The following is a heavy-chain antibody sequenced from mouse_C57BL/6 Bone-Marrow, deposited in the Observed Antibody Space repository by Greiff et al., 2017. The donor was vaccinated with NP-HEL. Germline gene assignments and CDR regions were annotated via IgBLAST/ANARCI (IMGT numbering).Heavy chain of an antibody. V-gene: IGHV1-76*01. CDR3: AITTVVAPDV. D-gene: IGHD1-1*01. Sequence: VQLQQSGAELVRPGASVKLSCKASGYTFTDYYINWVKQRPGQGLEWIARIYPGSGNTYYNEKFKGKATLTAEKSSSTAYKQLSSLTSEDSAVYFCAITTVVAPDVWGTGTTVTVSS. J-gene: IGHJ1*03. CDR2: IYPGSGNT. CDR1: GYTFTDYY.